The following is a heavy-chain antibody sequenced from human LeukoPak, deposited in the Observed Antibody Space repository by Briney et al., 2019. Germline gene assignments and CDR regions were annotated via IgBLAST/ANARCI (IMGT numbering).Heavy chain of an antibody. CDR3: AREGKLTGYFGGLGFNY. CDR1: GXSISSFY. V-gene: IGHV4-59*01. D-gene: IGHD6-19*01. J-gene: IGHJ4*02. Sequence: SETXXLTXTVSGXSISSFYWSWIRQPPGKGXXXIGXIDYSGSTIYNPALKSRVTVSVDTSKNQFSLNLTSVTAADTAVYYCAREGKLTGYFGGLGFNYWGQGILVTVSS. CDR2: IDYSGST.